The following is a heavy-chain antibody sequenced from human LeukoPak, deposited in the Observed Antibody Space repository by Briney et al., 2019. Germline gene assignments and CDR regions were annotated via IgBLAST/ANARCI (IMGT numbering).Heavy chain of an antibody. Sequence: AGGSLRLSCTASGFTFSSYAMNWVRQAPGKGLEWVSGIGAGGTFTYYADSVKGRFTISRDNSRTTLSLQMNSLTADDTAVYYCTKAPRDNGIDCWGQGTLVTVSS. CDR2: IGAGGTFT. D-gene: IGHD1-26*01. CDR3: TKAPRDNGIDC. J-gene: IGHJ4*02. V-gene: IGHV3-23*01. CDR1: GFTFSSYA.